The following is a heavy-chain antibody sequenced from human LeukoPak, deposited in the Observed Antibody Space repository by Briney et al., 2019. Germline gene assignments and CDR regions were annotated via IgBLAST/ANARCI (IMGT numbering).Heavy chain of an antibody. V-gene: IGHV4-31*11. J-gene: IGHJ4*02. Sequence: SQTLSLTCAVSGGSISSGGYSWSWIRQHPGKGLEWIGYIYYSGSTYYNPSLKSRVTISVDTSKNQFSLKLSSVTAADTAVYYCARWLVRTNYFDYWGQGTLVTVSS. CDR2: IYYSGST. CDR3: ARWLVRTNYFDY. CDR1: GGSISSGGYS. D-gene: IGHD3-10*01.